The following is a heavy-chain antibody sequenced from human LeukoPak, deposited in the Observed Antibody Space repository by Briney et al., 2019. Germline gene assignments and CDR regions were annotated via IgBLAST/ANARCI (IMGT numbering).Heavy chain of an antibody. CDR3: ARDHRFGELWTYGFDY. CDR1: GGTFSSYA. D-gene: IGHD3-10*01. Sequence: ASVKVSCKASGGTFSSYAISWVRQAPGQGLDWMGGIIPIFGTANYAQKFQGRVTITADESTSTAYMELSSLRSEDTAVYYCARDHRFGELWTYGFDYWGQGTLVTVSS. V-gene: IGHV1-69*13. J-gene: IGHJ4*02. CDR2: IIPIFGTA.